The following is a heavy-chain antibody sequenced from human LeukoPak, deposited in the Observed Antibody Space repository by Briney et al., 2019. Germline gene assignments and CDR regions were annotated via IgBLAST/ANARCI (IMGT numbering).Heavy chain of an antibody. CDR3: ARGITMIGYDAFDI. D-gene: IGHD3-22*01. CDR1: GFTFSSYA. Sequence: GRSLRLSCAASGFTFSSYAMHWVRQAPGKGLEWVAVISYDGSNKYYADSVKGRFTISRDNSKNTLYLQMNSLRAEDTAVYYCARGITMIGYDAFDIWGQGTMVTVSS. V-gene: IGHV3-30-3*01. J-gene: IGHJ3*02. CDR2: ISYDGSNK.